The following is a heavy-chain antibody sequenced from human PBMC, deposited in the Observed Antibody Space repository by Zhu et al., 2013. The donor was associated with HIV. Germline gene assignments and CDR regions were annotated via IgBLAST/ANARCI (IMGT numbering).Heavy chain of an antibody. D-gene: IGHD1-26*01. CDR3: AGLRATWVGATHYYYYYGMDV. Sequence: QVQLQQWGAGLLKPSETLSLTCAVYGGSFSGYYWSWIRQPPGKGLEWIGEINHSGSTNYNPSLKSRVTISVDTSKNQFSLKLSSVTPPRDTAVYYCAGLRATWVGATHYYYYYGMDVWGQGTTVTVSS. CDR1: GGSFSGYY. V-gene: IGHV4-34*01. CDR2: INHSGST. J-gene: IGHJ6*02.